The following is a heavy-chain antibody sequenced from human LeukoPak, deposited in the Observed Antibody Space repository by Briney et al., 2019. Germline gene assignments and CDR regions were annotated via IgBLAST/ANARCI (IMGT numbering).Heavy chain of an antibody. J-gene: IGHJ2*01. V-gene: IGHV3-30*02. CDR3: ARDRAPPTSWYFDL. CDR1: GFTFSSYG. CDR2: IRYDGSKK. D-gene: IGHD3-10*01. Sequence: GGSLRLSCAASGFTFSSYGMHWVRQAPGKGLEWVAFIRYDGSKKYYADFVKGRFTISRDNSRNTLYLQMNTLRVEDSAVYYCARDRAPPTSWYFDLWGRGTLVTVSS.